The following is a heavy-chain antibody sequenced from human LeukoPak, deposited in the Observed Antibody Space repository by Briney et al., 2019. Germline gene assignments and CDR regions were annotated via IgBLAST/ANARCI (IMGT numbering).Heavy chain of an antibody. CDR1: GFTFSSYA. CDR3: AKGYCSGDSCYAVFDY. CDR2: ISGSGGST. J-gene: IGHJ4*02. V-gene: IGHV3-23*01. D-gene: IGHD2-15*01. Sequence: GGSLRLSCAASGFTFSSYAMSWVRQAPGKGLEWVSAISGSGGSTYYADSVKGRFTISRDNSKNTLYLQMNSLRAEDTAVYYCAKGYCSGDSCYAVFDYWGQGTLVTVSS.